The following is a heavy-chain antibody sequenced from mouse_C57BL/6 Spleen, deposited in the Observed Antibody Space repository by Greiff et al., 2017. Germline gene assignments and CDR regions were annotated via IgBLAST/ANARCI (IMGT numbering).Heavy chain of an antibody. J-gene: IGHJ4*01. CDR2: IYPGGGYT. V-gene: IGHV1-63*01. CDR3: ARSSPYYSNYEGNAMDY. CDR1: GYTFTNYW. Sequence: QVQLQQSGAELVRPGTSVKMSCKASGYTFTNYWIGWAKQRPGHGLEWIGDIYPGGGYTNYNEKFKGKATLTADKSSSTAYMQFSSLTSEASAIYYCARSSPYYSNYEGNAMDYWGQGTSVTVSS. D-gene: IGHD2-5*01.